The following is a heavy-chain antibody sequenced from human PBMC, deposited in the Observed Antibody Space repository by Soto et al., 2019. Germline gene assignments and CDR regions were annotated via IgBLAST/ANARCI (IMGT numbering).Heavy chain of an antibody. Sequence: GGSLRLSCAASGFTVSSNYMSWVRQAPGKGLEWVSVIYAGGSTHYADSVEGRFTISRDNSKNTLYLQMNSLRAEDTAVYYCVREKVTMIVGFYCFDYWGHGTLGTVSS. V-gene: IGHV3-66*01. CDR1: GFTVSSNY. CDR2: IYAGGST. CDR3: VREKVTMIVGFYCFDY. D-gene: IGHD3-22*01. J-gene: IGHJ4*01.